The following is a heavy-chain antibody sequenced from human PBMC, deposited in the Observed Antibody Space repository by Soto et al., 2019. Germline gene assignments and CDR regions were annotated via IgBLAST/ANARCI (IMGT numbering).Heavy chain of an antibody. CDR1: GGSISSYY. D-gene: IGHD2-15*01. CDR2: IYYSGST. J-gene: IGHJ6*02. V-gene: IGHV4-59*01. Sequence: PSETLSLTCTVSGGSISSYYWSWIRQPPGKGLEWIGYIYYSGSTNYNPSLKSRVTISVDTSKNQFSLKLSSVTAADTAVYYCARERRSGVSGNYYYYGMDVWGQGTTVTVSS. CDR3: ARERRSGVSGNYYYYGMDV.